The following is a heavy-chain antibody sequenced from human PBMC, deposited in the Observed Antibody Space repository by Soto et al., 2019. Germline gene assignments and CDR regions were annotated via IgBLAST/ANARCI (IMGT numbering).Heavy chain of an antibody. CDR1: GYTFTSYA. J-gene: IGHJ5*02. CDR2: INAGSGNT. Sequence: QVQLVQSGAEVKKPGASVKVSCKASGYTFTSYAMHWVRQDPGQRLEWMGWINAGSGNTKYSQKYQGRVTITRDTSESTAYVELSSLRSEDTAVYYCVQSPWDPWNNWFDPWGQGTLVTVSS. D-gene: IGHD1-1*01. CDR3: VQSPWDPWNNWFDP. V-gene: IGHV1-3*01.